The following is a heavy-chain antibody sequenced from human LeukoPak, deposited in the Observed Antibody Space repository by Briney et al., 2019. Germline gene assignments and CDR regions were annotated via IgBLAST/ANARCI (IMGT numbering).Heavy chain of an antibody. CDR2: IYYSGST. V-gene: IGHV4-59*01. D-gene: IGHD5-12*01. CDR3: ARVGYSGYDLDY. Sequence: SETLSLTCAVSGGSISSYYWSWIRQPPGKGLEWTGYIYYSGSTDYNPSLKSRVTISVDTSKNQFSLKLSSVTAADTAVYYCARVGYSGYDLDYWGQGTLVTVSS. J-gene: IGHJ4*02. CDR1: GGSISSYY.